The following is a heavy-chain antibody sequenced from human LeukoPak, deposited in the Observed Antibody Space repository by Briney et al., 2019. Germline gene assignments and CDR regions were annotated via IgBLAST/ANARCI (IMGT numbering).Heavy chain of an antibody. V-gene: IGHV4-34*01. CDR3: ARGATVTTPYNFDY. Sequence: PSETLSLNCAVYGGSFSGYYWSWIRQPPGKGLEWIREINHSGSTNYHPSLKSRVTISVDTSKNQCSLKLSSVTAADTAVYYCARGATVTTPYNFDYWGQGTLVTVSS. J-gene: IGHJ4*02. CDR2: INHSGST. D-gene: IGHD4-17*01. CDR1: GGSFSGYY.